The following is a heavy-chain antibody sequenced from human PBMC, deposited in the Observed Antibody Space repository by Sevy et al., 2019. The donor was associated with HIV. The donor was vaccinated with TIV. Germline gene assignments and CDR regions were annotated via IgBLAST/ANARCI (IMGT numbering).Heavy chain of an antibody. J-gene: IGHJ3*02. V-gene: IGHV3-9*01. CDR2: ISWNSGSI. Sequence: GGSLRLSSVASGFTFDDYAMHWVRQAPGKGLEWVSGISWNSGSIGYADSVKGRFTISRDNAKNSLYLQMNSLRAEDTALYYCAKDRAIFGVVIIGDAFDIWGQGTMVTVSS. CDR1: GFTFDDYA. CDR3: AKDRAIFGVVIIGDAFDI. D-gene: IGHD3-3*01.